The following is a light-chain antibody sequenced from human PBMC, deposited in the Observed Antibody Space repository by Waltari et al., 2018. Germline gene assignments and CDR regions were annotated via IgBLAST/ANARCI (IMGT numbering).Light chain of an antibody. CDR2: EAS. J-gene: IGKJ1*01. CDR3: QQSYSTLWT. CDR1: QSISSY. Sequence: DIQMTQSPSSLSASVGDRVTITCRASQSISSYLNWYQQKPGKAPKLLIDEASSLQSGVPSRCSGSGSGTDFTLTISSLQPEDFATYYCQQSYSTLWTFGQGTKVEIK. V-gene: IGKV1-39*01.